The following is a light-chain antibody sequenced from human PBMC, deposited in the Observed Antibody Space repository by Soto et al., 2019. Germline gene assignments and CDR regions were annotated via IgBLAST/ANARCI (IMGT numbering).Light chain of an antibody. J-gene: IGKJ2*01. Sequence: IVMTQSPATLSVSPGERVTLSCRASQSVSSNLAWYQQKPGQAPRLLIFGSYIRATGVPARFSAGGSGTEFTLTISSLQSEDFAVYYCQHYGSSTMYTFGQGTKLEIK. CDR3: QHYGSSTMYT. CDR2: GSY. CDR1: QSVSSN. V-gene: IGKV3-15*01.